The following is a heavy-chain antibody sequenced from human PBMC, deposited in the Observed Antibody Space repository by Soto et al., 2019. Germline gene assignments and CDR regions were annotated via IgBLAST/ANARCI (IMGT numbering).Heavy chain of an antibody. J-gene: IGHJ4*02. V-gene: IGHV1-18*04. CDR1: GYTFDTYS. D-gene: IGHD1-1*01. Sequence: VQLVQSGAEVKKPGASVKISCKASGYTFDTYSMTWVRQAPGQGLEWMAWINPYNGNTHYSQKAQGRVSVTTDTSTSTVYMELRSLRSDDTAVYYFARDVLSNSPYLDFWGQGTLVTVSS. CDR2: INPYNGNT. CDR3: ARDVLSNSPYLDF.